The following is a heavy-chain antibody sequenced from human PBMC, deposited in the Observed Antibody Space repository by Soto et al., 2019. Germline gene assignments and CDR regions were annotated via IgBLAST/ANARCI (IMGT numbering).Heavy chain of an antibody. CDR3: ARVRRYCSGGSCPNWFDP. V-gene: IGHV4-4*02. CDR2: IYHSGST. Sequence: SETLSLTCAVSGGSISSSNWWSWVRQPPGKGLEWIGEIYHSGSTNYNPSLKSRVTISVDKSKNQFSLKLSSVTTADTAVYYCARVRRYCSGGSCPNWFDPWGQGTLVTVSS. J-gene: IGHJ5*02. D-gene: IGHD2-15*01. CDR1: GGSISSSNW.